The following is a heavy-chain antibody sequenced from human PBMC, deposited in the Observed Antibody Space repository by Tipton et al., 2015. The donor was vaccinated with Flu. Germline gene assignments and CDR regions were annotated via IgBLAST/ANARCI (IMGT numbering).Heavy chain of an antibody. Sequence: TLSLTCSVSGDSLGSSYFWGWIRQPPEKGLEWIGSMHHNGATYYNPSLKSRVTMSVDTSRNQFSLKLTSVSAADTAVYYCVRDGHYSSSNGALDYWGQGTLVTVSS. J-gene: IGHJ4*02. CDR2: MHHNGAT. D-gene: IGHD2-2*01. CDR1: GDSLGSSYF. CDR3: VRDGHYSSSNGALDY. V-gene: IGHV4-38-2*02.